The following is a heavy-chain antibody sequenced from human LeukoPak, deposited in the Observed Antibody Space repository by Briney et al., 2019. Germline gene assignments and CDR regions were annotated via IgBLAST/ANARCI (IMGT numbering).Heavy chain of an antibody. CDR2: IRSKAYGGTT. CDR3: TRGENGGSYWGHFDY. D-gene: IGHD1-26*01. J-gene: IGHJ4*02. V-gene: IGHV3-49*03. CDR1: GFTFGDYA. Sequence: GGSLRLSCTASGFTFGDYAMSWFRQAPGKGREWVGFIRSKAYGGTTEYAASVKGRFTISRDDSKSIAYLQMNSLKTEDTAVYYCTRGENGGSYWGHFDYWGQGTLVTVSS.